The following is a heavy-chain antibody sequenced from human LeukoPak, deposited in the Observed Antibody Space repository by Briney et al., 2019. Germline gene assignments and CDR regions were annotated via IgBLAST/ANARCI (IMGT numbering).Heavy chain of an antibody. J-gene: IGHJ4*02. D-gene: IGHD4-23*01. Sequence: GGSLRLSCAASGLTFSNYAMHWVRQAPGKGLEWVAVISYDGSDKYYADSVKGRFTISRDNSKNTLYLQMNSLRAEDTAVYYCASGGNTLNFDYWGQGTLVTVSS. V-gene: IGHV3-30*04. CDR1: GLTFSNYA. CDR3: ASGGNTLNFDY. CDR2: ISYDGSDK.